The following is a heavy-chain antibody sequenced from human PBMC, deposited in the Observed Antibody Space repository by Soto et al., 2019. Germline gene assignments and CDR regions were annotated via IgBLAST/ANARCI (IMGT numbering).Heavy chain of an antibody. D-gene: IGHD2-2*01. CDR2: IYYSGST. CDR1: GGSISSYY. Sequence: PSETLSLTCTVSGGSISSYYWSWIRQPPGKGLEWIGYIYYSGSTNYNPSLKSRVTISVDTSKNQFSLKLSSVTAADTAVYYCARRDVVLNWFDPWGQGTLVTAPQ. CDR3: ARRDVVLNWFDP. V-gene: IGHV4-59*01. J-gene: IGHJ5*02.